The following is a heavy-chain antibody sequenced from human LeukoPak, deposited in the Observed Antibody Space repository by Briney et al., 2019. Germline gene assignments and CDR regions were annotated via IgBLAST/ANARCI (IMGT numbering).Heavy chain of an antibody. V-gene: IGHV3-21*01. CDR1: GFTFNRHN. CDR2: ISGSSSYK. CDR3: ARFSDDYYYYYMDV. J-gene: IGHJ6*03. Sequence: GGSLRLSCVASGFTFNRHNVNWVRQAPGKGLEWVSSISGSSSYKYSADSLSGRFTISRDNARNSLYLQMNSLRVEDTAVYYCARFSDDYYYYYMDVWGKGTTVTVSS.